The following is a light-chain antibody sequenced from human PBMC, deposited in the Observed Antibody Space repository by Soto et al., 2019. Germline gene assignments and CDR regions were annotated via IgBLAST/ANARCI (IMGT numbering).Light chain of an antibody. CDR3: RQTYSMPWT. V-gene: IGKV1-27*01. Sequence: QMTHSPSAISASVGDRVTIACRASQGISNYLAWYQQKPGKVPNLLIYAASTLQSGVPSRFSGSGSVTDFTLTISSLQPEDFATYYCRQTYSMPWTFGQGTKVDIK. CDR2: AAS. J-gene: IGKJ1*01. CDR1: QGISNY.